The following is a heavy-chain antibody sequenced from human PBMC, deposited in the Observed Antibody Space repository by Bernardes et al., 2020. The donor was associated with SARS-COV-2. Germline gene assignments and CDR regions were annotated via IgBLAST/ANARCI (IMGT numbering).Heavy chain of an antibody. D-gene: IGHD6-19*01. CDR3: AMWKWLVQYFDY. V-gene: IGHV4-59*01. CDR1: GVSISNYP. Sequence: SETLSLTCTVSGVSISNYPWNWVRQPPGKGLVWIGYIYFSGSTNYNPSFGSRVSMSADTSKNQFSLNLKSVTAAETAVYYCAMWKWLVQYFDYWGQGALVTVSS. J-gene: IGHJ4*02. CDR2: IYFSGST.